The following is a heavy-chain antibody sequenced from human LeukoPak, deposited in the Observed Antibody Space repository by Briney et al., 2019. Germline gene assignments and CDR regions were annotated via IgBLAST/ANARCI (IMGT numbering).Heavy chain of an antibody. D-gene: IGHD3-3*01. V-gene: IGHV3-7*01. CDR1: GIRFTTHW. Sequence: PGGSLRLSCAASGIRFTTHWMNWVRQAPGKGLDGVASIRQDGGEKKYVDSVKGRFTISRDLAQNSLFLQMNSLRAEDTAVYYCASAYASYDFWSGYENFDFWGQGTLVTVSS. CDR2: IRQDGGEK. J-gene: IGHJ4*02. CDR3: ASAYASYDFWSGYENFDF.